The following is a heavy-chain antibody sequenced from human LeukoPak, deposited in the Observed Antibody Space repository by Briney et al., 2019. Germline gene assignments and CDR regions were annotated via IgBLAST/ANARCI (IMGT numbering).Heavy chain of an antibody. V-gene: IGHV4-61*02. CDR3: ARALGTMVRGTHLQRDY. J-gene: IGHJ4*02. CDR1: GNSISSGDNY. D-gene: IGHD3-10*01. CDR2: IYTSGST. Sequence: PSETLSLTCTVSGNSISSGDNYWSWIRQPAGKGLEWIGRIYTSGSTNYNPSLKSRVTISVDTSKNQFSLKLSSVTAADTAVYYCARALGTMVRGTHLQRDYWGQGTLVTVSS.